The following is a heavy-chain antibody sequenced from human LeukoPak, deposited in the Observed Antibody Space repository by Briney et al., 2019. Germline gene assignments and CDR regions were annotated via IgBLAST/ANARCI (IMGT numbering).Heavy chain of an antibody. Sequence: QPGGSLRLSCAASGFTFSSYWMHWVRQAPGKGLVWVSRINSDGSSTSYADSVKGRFTISRDNSKNTLYLKMNSLRAEDTALYYCGKVLYAYSAVGLLAFDYWGQGTLVTVSS. CDR2: INSDGSST. CDR3: GKVLYAYSAVGLLAFDY. J-gene: IGHJ4*02. D-gene: IGHD3-16*01. CDR1: GFTFSSYW. V-gene: IGHV3-74*01.